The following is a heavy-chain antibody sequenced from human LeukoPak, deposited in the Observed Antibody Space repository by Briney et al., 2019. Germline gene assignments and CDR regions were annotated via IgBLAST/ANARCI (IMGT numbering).Heavy chain of an antibody. CDR1: GFTVSSNY. Sequence: PGGSLRLSCAASGFTVSSNYMSWVRQAPGKGLEWVSVIYSGDSTYYADSVKGRFTISRDNARDSLYLQMNSLRDEDTAVYFCVRGYYDSSGYYGSGYRGQGTLVTVSS. CDR2: IYSGDST. V-gene: IGHV3-66*01. J-gene: IGHJ4*02. CDR3: VRGYYDSSGYYGSGY. D-gene: IGHD3-22*01.